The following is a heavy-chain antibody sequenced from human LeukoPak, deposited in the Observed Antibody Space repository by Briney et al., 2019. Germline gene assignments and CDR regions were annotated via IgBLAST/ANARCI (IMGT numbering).Heavy chain of an antibody. D-gene: IGHD1-26*01. J-gene: IGHJ4*02. CDR2: INHSGST. Sequence: PSETPSLTCAVYGGSFSGYYWSWIRQPPGKGLEWIGEINHSGSTNYNPSLKSRVTISVDTSKNQFSLKLSSVTAADTAVYYCARGVDYFDYWGQGTLVTVSS. V-gene: IGHV4-34*01. CDR1: GGSFSGYY. CDR3: ARGVDYFDY.